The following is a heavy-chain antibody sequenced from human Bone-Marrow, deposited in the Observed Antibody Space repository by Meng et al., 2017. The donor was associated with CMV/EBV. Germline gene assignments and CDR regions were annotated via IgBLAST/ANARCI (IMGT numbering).Heavy chain of an antibody. CDR2: IDTDGSIT. J-gene: IGHJ4*01. CDR1: GYNFNNYW. V-gene: IGHV3-74*01. Sequence: EVQVVESGGGLVHPGGSLRLSCAGYGYNFNNYWMHWVRQVPGKGLVWVSRIDTDGSITNYADSVKGRFTIYRDNTKKTLYLQMDSLRAEDTAIYYCARDLSGEKDYWGHGTLVTVSS. D-gene: IGHD3-3*01. CDR3: ARDLSGEKDY.